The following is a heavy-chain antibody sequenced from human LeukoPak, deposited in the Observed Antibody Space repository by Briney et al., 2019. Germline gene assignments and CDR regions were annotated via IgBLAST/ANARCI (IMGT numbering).Heavy chain of an antibody. V-gene: IGHV1-69*13. CDR3: ARGEVPPHYFDY. CDR1: GGTLTKY. CDR2: IILIFGTA. Sequence: SVKVSCKASGGTLTKYISWVRQAPGQGLEWMGGIILIFGTANYAQKFQGRVTITADESTSTAYMELSSLRSEDTAVYYCARGEVPPHYFDYWGQGTLVTVSS. J-gene: IGHJ4*02.